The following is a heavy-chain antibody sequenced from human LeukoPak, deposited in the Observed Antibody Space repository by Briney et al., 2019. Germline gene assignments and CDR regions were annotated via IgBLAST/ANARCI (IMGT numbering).Heavy chain of an antibody. CDR1: GFTFSRCG. V-gene: IGHV3-30*02. CDR2: IRKDGSDK. Sequence: PGGSLRLSCGASGFTFSRCGMHWGRQAPGKGLEWVAYIRKDGSDKYYGDSVKGRFTISRDNSKNTLYLQMSSLRPEDTAMYYCVKDASLAGDYWGQGTLVTVSS. CDR3: VKDASLAGDY. J-gene: IGHJ4*02. D-gene: IGHD6-19*01.